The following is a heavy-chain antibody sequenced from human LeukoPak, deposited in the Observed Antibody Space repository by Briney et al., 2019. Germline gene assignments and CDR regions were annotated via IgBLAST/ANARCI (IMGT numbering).Heavy chain of an antibody. D-gene: IGHD6-19*01. V-gene: IGHV1-2*02. J-gene: IGHJ4*02. CDR2: INPNSGGT. Sequence: ASVKVSCKASGYTFTGYYMHWVRQAPGQGLEWMGWINPNSGGTNYAQKFQGRVTMTRDTSISTAYMELSRLRPDDTAVYYCARDSSGWYGFDYWGQGTLVTVSS. CDR3: ARDSSGWYGFDY. CDR1: GYTFTGYY.